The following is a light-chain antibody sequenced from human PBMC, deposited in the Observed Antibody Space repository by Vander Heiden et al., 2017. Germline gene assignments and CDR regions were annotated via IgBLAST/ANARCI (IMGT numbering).Light chain of an antibody. CDR1: QSISSY. Sequence: DIEMAQSPSSLSASVGDRVTITCRASQSISSYLNWYQQKPGKAPKLLIYAASSLQSGGPSRFSGSGSGTDVTLTISRLQPEDFATYYCQQSDSTPITFGHGTKVDIK. CDR2: AAS. CDR3: QQSDSTPIT. V-gene: IGKV1-39*01. J-gene: IGKJ3*01.